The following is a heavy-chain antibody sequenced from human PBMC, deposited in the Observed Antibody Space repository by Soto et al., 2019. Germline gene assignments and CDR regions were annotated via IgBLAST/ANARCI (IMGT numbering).Heavy chain of an antibody. CDR2: INAGKGNT. V-gene: IGHV1-3*01. Sequence: GASVKVSCTASGYTFTSYAMHWVRQAPGQRLEWMGWINAGKGNTKYSQKFQGRVTITRDTSASTAYMELSSLRSEDTAVYYCARGGSLYWYFDLWGRGTLVTVSS. J-gene: IGHJ2*01. D-gene: IGHD1-26*01. CDR3: ARGGSLYWYFDL. CDR1: GYTFTSYA.